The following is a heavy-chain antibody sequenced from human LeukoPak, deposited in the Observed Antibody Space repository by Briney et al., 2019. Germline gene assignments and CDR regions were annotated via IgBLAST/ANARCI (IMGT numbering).Heavy chain of an antibody. Sequence: GSLRLSCAASGFSFTGYGMNWVRQAPGKGLEWIGEINHSGSTNYKPSLKSRVTISVDTSKNQFFLKLSSVTAADTAVYYCARGPGYSYGLPRYYFDYWGQGTLVTVSS. CDR2: INHSGST. CDR3: ARGPGYSYGLPRYYFDY. J-gene: IGHJ4*02. V-gene: IGHV4-34*01. CDR1: GFSFTGYG. D-gene: IGHD5-18*01.